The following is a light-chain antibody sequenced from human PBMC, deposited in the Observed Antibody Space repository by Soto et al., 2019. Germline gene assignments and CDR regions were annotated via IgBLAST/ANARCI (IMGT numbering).Light chain of an antibody. CDR2: GAS. CDR1: QSVSSRF. V-gene: IGKV3-20*01. Sequence: EIVLTQYPDTLSLSPGDRDPLSCMASQSVSSRFLAWYQQKYGQPPSLLIYGASSRATGIPDRFSGSGSGTDFTLTISRLETEDFAVYYCQQYGSSPPRTFGPGTKVDIK. CDR3: QQYGSSPPRT. J-gene: IGKJ1*01.